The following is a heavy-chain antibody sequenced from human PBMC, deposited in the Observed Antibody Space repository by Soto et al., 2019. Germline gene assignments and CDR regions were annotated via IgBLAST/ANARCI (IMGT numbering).Heavy chain of an antibody. J-gene: IGHJ3*02. Sequence: EVQLLESGGGLVQPGGSLRLSCAASGFTFSTNAMSWVRQAPGKGLEWVSAISGSGGSTYYADSVKGRFTISRDNSKNTLYLQVSSLRADDTALYYCAKDRFYSDSSAYYYDAFDIWCQGTMVTVSS. CDR3: AKDRFYSDSSAYYYDAFDI. D-gene: IGHD3-22*01. V-gene: IGHV3-23*01. CDR1: GFTFSTNA. CDR2: ISGSGGST.